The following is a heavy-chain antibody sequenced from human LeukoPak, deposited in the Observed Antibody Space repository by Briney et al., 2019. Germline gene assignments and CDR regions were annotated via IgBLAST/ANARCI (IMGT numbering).Heavy chain of an antibody. V-gene: IGHV1-8*02. D-gene: IGHD2-15*01. CDR1: GYTFTSYD. J-gene: IGHJ4*02. CDR3: ARGRTRYCSGGSCYRY. Sequence: GASVKVSCKASGYTFTSYDINWVRQATGQGLEWMGWMNPNSGNTGYAQKFQGRVTMTRNTSISTAYMELSSLRSEDTAVYYCARGRTRYCSGGSCYRYWGQGTLVTVSS. CDR2: MNPNSGNT.